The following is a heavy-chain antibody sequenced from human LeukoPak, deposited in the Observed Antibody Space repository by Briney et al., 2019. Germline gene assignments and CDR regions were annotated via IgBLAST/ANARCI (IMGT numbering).Heavy chain of an antibody. CDR2: IYPSDSDT. CDR3: ARRERYSSSWYFDC. Sequence: GESLKISCKGSGYSFSTYWIGWVRQMPGKGLEWMGIIYPSDSDTRYSPSFQGQVTISADKSISTAYLQWSSLKASDTAMYYCARRERYSSSWYFDCWGQGTLVTVSS. CDR1: GYSFSTYW. J-gene: IGHJ4*02. D-gene: IGHD6-13*01. V-gene: IGHV5-51*01.